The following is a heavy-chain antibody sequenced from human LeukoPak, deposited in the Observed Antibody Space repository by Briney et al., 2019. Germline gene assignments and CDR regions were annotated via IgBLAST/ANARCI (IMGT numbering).Heavy chain of an antibody. CDR2: INHSGST. J-gene: IGHJ5*02. CDR1: GGSFSGYY. CDR3: ARATYYYGSGSYRRKNWFDP. V-gene: IGHV4-34*01. D-gene: IGHD3-10*01. Sequence: KPSETLSPTCAVYGGSFSGYYWSWIRQPPGKGLEWIGEINHSGSTNYNPSLKSRVTISVDTSKNQFSLKLSSVTAADTAVYYCARATYYYGSGSYRRKNWFDPWGQGTLVTVSS.